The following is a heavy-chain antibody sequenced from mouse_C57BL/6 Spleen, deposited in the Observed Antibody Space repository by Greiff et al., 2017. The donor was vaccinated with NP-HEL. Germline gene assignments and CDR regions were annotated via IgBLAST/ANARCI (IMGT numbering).Heavy chain of an antibody. CDR1: GYAFSSSW. CDR2: IYPGDGDT. D-gene: IGHD2-1*01. CDR3: AREGNPAWFAY. Sequence: QVQLKESGPELVKPGASVKISCKASGYAFSSSWMNWVKQRPGKGLEWIGRIYPGDGDTNYNGKFKGKATLTADKSSSTAYMQLSSLTSEDYAVYFWAREGNPAWFAYWGQGTLVTVSA. J-gene: IGHJ3*01. V-gene: IGHV1-82*01.